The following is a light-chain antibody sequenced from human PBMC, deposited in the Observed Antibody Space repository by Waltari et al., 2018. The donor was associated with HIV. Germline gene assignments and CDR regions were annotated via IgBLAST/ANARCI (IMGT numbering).Light chain of an antibody. CDR3: QQSYESPFN. Sequence: IQVIQSPSSLSASLGDTVVITCRASQAITTYLNWYQQKADKPPVLLVYSASSLQTGAPSRFRGSGSGRDFTLSISGLQPEDFATYFCQQSYESPFNFGPGTK. J-gene: IGKJ3*01. CDR2: SAS. V-gene: IGKV1-39*01. CDR1: QAITTY.